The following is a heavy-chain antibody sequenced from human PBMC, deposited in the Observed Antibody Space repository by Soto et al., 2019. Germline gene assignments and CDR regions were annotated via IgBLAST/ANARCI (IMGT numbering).Heavy chain of an antibody. D-gene: IGHD3-10*01. V-gene: IGHV4-59*08. CDR1: GDSISSYY. CDR2: IYYSGST. J-gene: IGHJ5*02. Sequence: PSETLSLTCAVSGDSISSYYCMWIRQPPGKGLEWIGYIYYSGSTNYNPSLKSRVTISVDTSKNQFSLKLSSVTAADTAVYYCAKGSYGSGSYYDRGSGNWFDPWGQGTLVTVSS. CDR3: AKGSYGSGSYYDRGSGNWFDP.